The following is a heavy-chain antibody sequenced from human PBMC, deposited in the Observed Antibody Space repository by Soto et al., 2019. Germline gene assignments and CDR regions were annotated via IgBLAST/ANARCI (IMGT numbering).Heavy chain of an antibody. D-gene: IGHD3-10*01. CDR3: ARGTMVRGVDWFHP. J-gene: IGHJ5*02. CDR1: GGTFSSYT. V-gene: IGHV1-69*02. Sequence: QVQLVQSGAEVKKPGSSVKVSCKASGGTFSSYTISWVRQAPGQGLEWMGRIIPILGIANYAQKFQGRVTITADKSTSTAYMELSSLRSEDTAVYYCARGTMVRGVDWFHPWGQGTLVTVSS. CDR2: IIPILGIA.